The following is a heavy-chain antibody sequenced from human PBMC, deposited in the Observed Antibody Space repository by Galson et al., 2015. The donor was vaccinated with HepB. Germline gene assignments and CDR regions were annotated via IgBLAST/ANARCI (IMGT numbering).Heavy chain of an antibody. Sequence: SVKVSCKAPGYTFTSYDINWVRQVTGQGLEWMGWMNPNSGNTGYAQKFQGRVTMTRNTSISTAYMELSSLRSEDTAVYYCARGRFVITMVRGVMIPPAYWGQGTLVTVSS. CDR3: ARGRFVITMVRGVMIPPAY. V-gene: IGHV1-8*01. CDR2: MNPNSGNT. CDR1: GYTFTSYD. J-gene: IGHJ4*02. D-gene: IGHD3-10*01.